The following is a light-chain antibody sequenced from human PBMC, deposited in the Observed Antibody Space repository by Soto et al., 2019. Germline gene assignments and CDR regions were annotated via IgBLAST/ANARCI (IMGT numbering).Light chain of an antibody. V-gene: IGKV3D-15*02. CDR1: QSVSTN. CDR2: GAS. J-gene: IGKJ4*01. CDR3: QQYGSSPGT. Sequence: EIVMTQSPAILSVSPGERATLSCRASQSVSTNLAWFQQKPGQTPRLLFNGASTRATGIPARFTGSGSGTEFILTISSLQSEDFAVYYCQQYGSSPGTFGGGTKVDIK.